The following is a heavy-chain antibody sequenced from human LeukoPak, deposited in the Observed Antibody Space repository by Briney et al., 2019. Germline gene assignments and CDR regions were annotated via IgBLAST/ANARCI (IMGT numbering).Heavy chain of an antibody. CDR1: GFTFSSYS. CDR2: ISSSSSYI. Sequence: GGSLRLSCAASGFTFSSYSMNWVRQAPGKGLEWVSSISSSSSYIYYADPVKGRFTISRDNAKNSLYLQMNSLRAEDTAVYYCARVIAAAGIDYWGQGTLVTVSS. V-gene: IGHV3-21*01. D-gene: IGHD6-13*01. J-gene: IGHJ4*02. CDR3: ARVIAAAGIDY.